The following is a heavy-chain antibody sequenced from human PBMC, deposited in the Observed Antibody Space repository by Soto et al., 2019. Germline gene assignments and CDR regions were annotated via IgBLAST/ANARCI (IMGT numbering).Heavy chain of an antibody. CDR1: GFTFSSYA. J-gene: IGHJ4*02. V-gene: IGHV3-21*01. Sequence: EVQLLESGGGLVQPGGSLRLSCAASGFTFSSYAMSWVRQAPGKGLEWVSAISSSSSYIYYADSVKGRFTISRDNAKNSLYLQMNSLRAEDTAVYYCARVYQLLKDYWGQGTLVTVSS. CDR3: ARVYQLLKDY. CDR2: ISSSSSYI. D-gene: IGHD2-2*01.